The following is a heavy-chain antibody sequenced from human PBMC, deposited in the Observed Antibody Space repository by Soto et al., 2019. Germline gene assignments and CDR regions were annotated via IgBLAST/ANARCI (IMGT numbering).Heavy chain of an antibody. J-gene: IGHJ4*02. D-gene: IGHD3-22*01. Sequence: GGSLRLSCAASGFTFSSYGMHWVRQAPGKGLEWVAVISYDGSNKYYADSVKGRFTISRDNSKNTLYLQMNSLRAEDTAVYYCAKDTPAYYYDSSGPGVDYCGQGTLVTVYS. CDR1: GFTFSSYG. CDR2: ISYDGSNK. V-gene: IGHV3-30*18. CDR3: AKDTPAYYYDSSGPGVDY.